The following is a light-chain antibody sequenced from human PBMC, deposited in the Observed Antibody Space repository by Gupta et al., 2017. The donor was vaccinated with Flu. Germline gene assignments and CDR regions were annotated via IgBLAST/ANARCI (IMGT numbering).Light chain of an antibody. J-gene: IGLJ3*02. V-gene: IGLV1-44*01. CDR1: RSNIGSNN. CDR2: GNG. CDR3: ATWDDSRDGLV. Sequence: SVLTQPPSVSGTPGQRVTISCSGSRSNIGSNNVNWYQQLPGTAPKLLIYGNGKRPSGVPERFSGSKYGTSAALAIGGLQAGDQAYYYCATWDDSRDGLVFGGGTKLTVL.